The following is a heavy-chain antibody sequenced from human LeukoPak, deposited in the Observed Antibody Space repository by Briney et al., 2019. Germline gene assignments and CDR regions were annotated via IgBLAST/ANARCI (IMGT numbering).Heavy chain of an antibody. CDR3: ARVQRGYCSGGSCYSDY. CDR1: GGSFSGYY. Sequence: KTSETLSLTCAVYGGSFSGYYWSRIRQPPGKGLEWIGEINHSGSTNYNPSLKSRVTISVDTSKNQFSLKLSSVTAADTAVYYCARVQRGYCSGGSCYSDYWGQGTLVTVSS. CDR2: INHSGST. V-gene: IGHV4-34*01. J-gene: IGHJ4*02. D-gene: IGHD2-15*01.